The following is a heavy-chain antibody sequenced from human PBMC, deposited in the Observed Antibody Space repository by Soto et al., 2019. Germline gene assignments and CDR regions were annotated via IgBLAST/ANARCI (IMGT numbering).Heavy chain of an antibody. CDR3: ARDGLWEGVDY. CDR2: XXXDXXXT. V-gene: IGHV3-74*01. CDR1: GFTFSNFW. Sequence: LXXSCAASGFTFSNFWMHWVRQAPGKGLVXXXXXXXDXXXTRXXEYXXXXXXXSXXXXXXTLYLQMNSLRVEDTAVYYCARDGLWEGVDYWGQGTLVTVSS. J-gene: IGHJ4*02. D-gene: IGHD3-10*01.